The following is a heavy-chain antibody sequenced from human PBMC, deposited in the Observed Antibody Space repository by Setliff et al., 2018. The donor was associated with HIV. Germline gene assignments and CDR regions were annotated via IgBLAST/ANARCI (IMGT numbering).Heavy chain of an antibody. D-gene: IGHD6-13*01. V-gene: IGHV4-39*07. CDR1: GGAISSRSYY. J-gene: IGHJ1*01. CDR2: ISHSGIT. CDR3: ARVPTSSWYVTTQRTKEYFHH. Sequence: SETLSLTCTVSGGAISSRSYYWGWIRQPPGKGLEWIGYISHSGITYYNPSLKSRVTISVDTSRNQFSLRLSSVTAADTAIYYCARVPTSSWYVTTQRTKEYFHHWGQGTLVTVSS.